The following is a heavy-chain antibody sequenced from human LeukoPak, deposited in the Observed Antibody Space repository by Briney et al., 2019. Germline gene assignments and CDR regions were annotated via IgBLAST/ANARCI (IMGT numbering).Heavy chain of an antibody. CDR1: GFTVSSNY. CDR3: AAYDFWSGYSAGIDY. Sequence: PGGSLRLSCAASGFTVSSNYMSWVRQAPGKGLEWVSVIYSGGTTYYADSVKGRFTISRDNSKNTLYLQMESLRAEDTAVYYCAAYDFWSGYSAGIDYWGQGTLVTVSS. V-gene: IGHV3-53*01. D-gene: IGHD3-3*01. J-gene: IGHJ4*02. CDR2: IYSGGTT.